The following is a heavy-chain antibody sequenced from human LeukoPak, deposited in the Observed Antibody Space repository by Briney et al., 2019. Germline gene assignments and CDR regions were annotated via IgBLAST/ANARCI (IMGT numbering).Heavy chain of an antibody. CDR3: TTGITMVRGVIHLIDY. J-gene: IGHJ4*02. D-gene: IGHD3-10*01. V-gene: IGHV3-15*01. Sequence: GGSLRLSCAASGFTFSNAWMNWVRQSPGKGLEWVGRIKSKTDGGTIDYGAPVKGRFTISRDDSKNTLFLQMNSLKTEDTAMYYCTTGITMVRGVIHLIDYWGQGTLVTVSS. CDR2: IKSKTDGGTI. CDR1: GFTFSNAW.